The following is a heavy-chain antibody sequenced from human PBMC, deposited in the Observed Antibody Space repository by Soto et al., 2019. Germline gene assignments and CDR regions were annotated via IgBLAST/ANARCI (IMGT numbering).Heavy chain of an antibody. CDR1: GYAFTTYG. CDR2: ISAHNGNT. Sequence: QVHLVQSGAEVKKPGASVKVSCKGSGYAFTTYGITWVRQAPGQGLEWMGWISAHNGNTNYAQKLQGRVTVTRDTSTRTAYMERRSLRSDDTAVYYCARGRYGDYWGQGALVTVSS. J-gene: IGHJ4*02. CDR3: ARGRYGDY. D-gene: IGHD1-1*01. V-gene: IGHV1-18*01.